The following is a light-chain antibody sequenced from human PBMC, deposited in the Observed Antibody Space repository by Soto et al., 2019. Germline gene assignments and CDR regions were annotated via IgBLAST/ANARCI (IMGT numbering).Light chain of an antibody. CDR3: SSYTSSTTVV. J-gene: IGLJ2*01. V-gene: IGLV2-14*01. CDR2: DVN. Sequence: QSVLTQPASVSGSPGQSITISCTGTSSDVGAYNYVSWYQQHPGKAPKLMIYDVNNRPSGVSYRFSGSKSGNTASLTISGLQAEDEGNYYCSSYTSSTTVVFGGGTKLTVL. CDR1: SSDVGAYNY.